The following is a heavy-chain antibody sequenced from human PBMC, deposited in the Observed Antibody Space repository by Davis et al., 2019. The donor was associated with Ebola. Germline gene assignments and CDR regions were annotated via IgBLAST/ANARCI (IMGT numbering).Heavy chain of an antibody. J-gene: IGHJ4*02. CDR3: ARDSSGWYYFDY. Sequence: NFQGRVTITRDTSASTAYMELSSLRYEDTAVYYCARDSSGWYYFDYWGQGTLVTVSS. D-gene: IGHD6-19*01. V-gene: IGHV1-3*01.